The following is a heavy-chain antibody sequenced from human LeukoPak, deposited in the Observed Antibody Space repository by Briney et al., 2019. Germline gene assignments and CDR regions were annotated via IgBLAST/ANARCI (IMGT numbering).Heavy chain of an antibody. J-gene: IGHJ5*02. V-gene: IGHV3-30*02. CDR1: GFTFNSYD. CDR2: IRYDGSNK. D-gene: IGHD1-20*01. CDR3: AKDYGITGTGGAWLDP. Sequence: GGSLRLSCAASGFTFNSYDMHWVRQTPGKGLEWVAFIRYDGSNKYYGDSVKGRFSISRDNSKNTLCLQMNSLRAEDTAVYYCAKDYGITGTGGAWLDPWGQGTLVTVSS.